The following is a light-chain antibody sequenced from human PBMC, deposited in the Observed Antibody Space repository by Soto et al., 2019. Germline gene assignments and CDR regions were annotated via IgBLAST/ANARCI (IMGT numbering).Light chain of an antibody. V-gene: IGLV1-40*01. J-gene: IGLJ2*01. Sequence: QSVLTQPPSVSGAPGQRVTISCTGSSSNIGAGYDVHWYQQLPGTAPKLLIYDNNNRPSGVPDRFSGSKSGTSASLAITGLQAEDEADYYCQSYDSSLSVYVVFGGGTKLPS. CDR1: SSNIGAGYD. CDR3: QSYDSSLSVYVV. CDR2: DNN.